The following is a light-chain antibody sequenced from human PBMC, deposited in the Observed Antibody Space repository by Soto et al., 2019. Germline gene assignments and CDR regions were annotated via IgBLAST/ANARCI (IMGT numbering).Light chain of an antibody. CDR3: QQYNNWPGT. V-gene: IGKV3-15*01. CDR1: QSVSSS. J-gene: IGKJ1*01. Sequence: EIVMTQSPATLSVSPGERATLSCRASQSVSSSLAWYQQKPGQAPRLLIYRASTRATGVPARFSGSGSGTEFTLTISSLQSADFAVYFCQQYNNWPGTFGQGTKVDIK. CDR2: RAS.